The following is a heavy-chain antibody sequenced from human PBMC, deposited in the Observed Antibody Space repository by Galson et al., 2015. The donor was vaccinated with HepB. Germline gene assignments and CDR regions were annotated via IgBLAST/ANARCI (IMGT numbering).Heavy chain of an antibody. V-gene: IGHV3-53*01. CDR1: GFTVSSNY. Sequence: SLRLSCAASGFTVSSNYMSWVRQAPGKGLEWVSVVYSGGSTYYADSVKGRFSISRDNSKNKLYLQTNSLRAEDTAVYYCARFNGGKAGVDYWGQGTLVTVSS. D-gene: IGHD2-15*01. J-gene: IGHJ4*02. CDR2: VYSGGST. CDR3: ARFNGGKAGVDY.